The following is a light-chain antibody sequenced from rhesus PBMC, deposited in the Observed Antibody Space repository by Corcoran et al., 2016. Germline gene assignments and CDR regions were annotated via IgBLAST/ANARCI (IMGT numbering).Light chain of an antibody. V-gene: IGKV3-24*04. CDR2: GAS. J-gene: IGKJ1*01. CDR1: QSDSSY. CDR3: LQSSNWPWT. Sequence: EIVMTQSPATLALSPGERATLSCRASQSDSSYLAWYQQKPGQAPRLLIYGASSRATGIPDRFSGSGSGTEFTLTISSLEPEDVGVYFCLQSSNWPWTFGQGTKVEIK.